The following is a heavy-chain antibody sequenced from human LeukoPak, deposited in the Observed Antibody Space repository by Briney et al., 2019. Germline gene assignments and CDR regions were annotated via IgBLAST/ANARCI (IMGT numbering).Heavy chain of an antibody. J-gene: IGHJ5*02. D-gene: IGHD6-19*01. CDR1: GFTFSIYA. CDR2: ISGSGGTA. V-gene: IGHV3-23*01. CDR3: ARVLEEGSGWPNWFDP. Sequence: PGGSLRLSCAASGFTFSIYAMSWVRQAPGKGLEWVSAISGSGGTAYYADSVKGRFTISRDNAKNSIYVQMDSLRAEDTAMYYCARVLEEGSGWPNWFDPWGQGTLVTVSS.